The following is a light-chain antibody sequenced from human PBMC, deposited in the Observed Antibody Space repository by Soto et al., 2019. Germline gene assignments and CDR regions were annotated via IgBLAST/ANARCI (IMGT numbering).Light chain of an antibody. CDR2: KAS. V-gene: IGKV1-5*03. Sequence: DIQMTQSPSTLSASVGDRVTITCRASQSISTYLAWYQQKPGKAPKLLIYKASNVETGVPSRFIGSGSGTEFTLTISSLQPDDPATDYCQQYHTYSRTFGLGTKV. CDR1: QSISTY. CDR3: QQYHTYSRT. J-gene: IGKJ1*01.